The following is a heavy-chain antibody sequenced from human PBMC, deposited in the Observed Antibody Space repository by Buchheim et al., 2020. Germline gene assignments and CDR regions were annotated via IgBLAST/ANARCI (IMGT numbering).Heavy chain of an antibody. CDR3: ARVGIGYDYVWGSYRRHYYFDY. V-gene: IGHV4-30-2*01. CDR1: GGSISSGGYS. J-gene: IGHJ4*02. Sequence: QLQLQESGSGLVKPSQTLSLTCAVSGGSISSGGYSWSWIRQPPGKGLEWIGYIYHSGSTYYNPSLKSRVTISVDRSKNQFSLKLSSVTAADTAVYYCARVGIGYDYVWGSYRRHYYFDYWGQGTL. D-gene: IGHD3-16*02. CDR2: IYHSGST.